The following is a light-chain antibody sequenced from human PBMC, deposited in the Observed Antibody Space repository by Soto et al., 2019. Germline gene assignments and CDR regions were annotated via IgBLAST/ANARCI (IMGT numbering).Light chain of an antibody. J-gene: IGLJ3*02. CDR1: SSDVGGYNY. CDR2: DVT. CDR3: CSYVDTDTVL. V-gene: IGLV2-11*01. Sequence: QSALTQPASVSGSPGQSITISCTGTSSDVGGYNYVSWYQQHPGKAPKLMIYDVTKRPSGVPDRFSGSKSGNTASLTISGLQAEDEADYYCCSYVDTDTVLFGGGTKLTVL.